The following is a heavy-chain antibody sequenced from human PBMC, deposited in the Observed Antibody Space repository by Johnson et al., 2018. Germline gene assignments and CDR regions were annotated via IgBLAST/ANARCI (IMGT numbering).Heavy chain of an antibody. J-gene: IGHJ3*02. CDR3: ASLGRRKPDAFDI. CDR2: IYSGGST. CDR1: GFTFSVYG. V-gene: IGHV3-NL1*01. Sequence: QEQLVEAGGGVVEPGRSTRLSCTASGFTFSVYGMHWVRQAPGKGLEWVAVIYSGGSTYYADSVKGRFTISRDNSKNTLYLQMNSLRDEDTAVYYCASLGRRKPDAFDIWGQGTMVTVSS.